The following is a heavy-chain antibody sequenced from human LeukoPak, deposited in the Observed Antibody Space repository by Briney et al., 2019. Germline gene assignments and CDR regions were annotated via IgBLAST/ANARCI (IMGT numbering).Heavy chain of an antibody. V-gene: IGHV4-59*01. Sequence: PSETLSLTGTVSSGAITSYYWNWLPQPPGKGLVWIGHIYYTGSTNYNPSLKRRVSISLDTSKNQFSLKLNSMTTADTAVYYCATATLGKVYYYYGLDVWGQGTTVTVSS. CDR1: SGAITSYY. CDR3: ATATLGKVYYYYGLDV. D-gene: IGHD7-27*01. J-gene: IGHJ6*02. CDR2: IYYTGST.